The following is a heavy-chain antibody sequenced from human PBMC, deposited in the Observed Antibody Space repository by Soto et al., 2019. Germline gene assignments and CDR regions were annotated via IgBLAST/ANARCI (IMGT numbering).Heavy chain of an antibody. CDR1: GGSISSYY. CDR3: ARTSGYYAFDI. J-gene: IGHJ3*02. Sequence: ETLSLTCTVSGGSISSYYWSWIRQPPGKGLEWIGYIYYSGSTNYNPSLKSRVTISVDTSKNQFSLKLSSVTAAGTAVYYCARTSGYYAFDIWGQGTMVTVSS. V-gene: IGHV4-59*01. CDR2: IYYSGST. D-gene: IGHD3-3*01.